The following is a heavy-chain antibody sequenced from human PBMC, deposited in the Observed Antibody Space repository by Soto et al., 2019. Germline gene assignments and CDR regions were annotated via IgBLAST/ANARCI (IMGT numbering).Heavy chain of an antibody. V-gene: IGHV3-23*01. J-gene: IGHJ5*02. D-gene: IGHD1-20*01. CDR1: GFTFSNYA. CDR3: AKDAVPYNGKWDWLDP. CDR2: IGGDDKA. Sequence: EVQLLESGGGLVQPGGSLRLSCAASGFTFSNYAMGWVRQAPGKGLEWVSSIGGDDKAYYADSVKGRFTTSRDNSKNRFYLQLDSLRAEDTALYYCAKDAVPYNGKWDWLDPWGQGTLVTVSS.